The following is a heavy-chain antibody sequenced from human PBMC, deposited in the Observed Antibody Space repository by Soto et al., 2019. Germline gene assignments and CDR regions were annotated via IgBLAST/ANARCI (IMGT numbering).Heavy chain of an antibody. CDR2: IFFTGST. CDR3: ARDGRGMDV. J-gene: IGHJ6*02. CDR1: GGSVSTGNYN. Sequence: QMQLQESGPGLLKPSETLSLTCTVSGGSVSTGNYNWSWVRQTPGKVLAWIGNIFFTGSTHYNPSLTSRVTISVDTSKNQFSLELRSVTAADTAVYYCARDGRGMDVWGQGTTVTVSS. V-gene: IGHV4-61*01.